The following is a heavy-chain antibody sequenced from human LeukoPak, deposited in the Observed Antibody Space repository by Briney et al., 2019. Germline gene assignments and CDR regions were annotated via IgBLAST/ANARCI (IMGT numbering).Heavy chain of an antibody. D-gene: IGHD3-16*01. J-gene: IGHJ5*02. CDR3: AGFFRYDYVWGSYP. CDR1: GGYISSSSYY. CDR2: INHSGST. Sequence: SETLSLTCTVSGGYISSSSYYWGWIGQPPGKGLEWIGDINHSGSTNYNPSLKSRVTISVDTSKNQFSLKLNSVTAADTAVYYCAGFFRYDYVWGSYPWGQGTLVTVSS. V-gene: IGHV4-39*07.